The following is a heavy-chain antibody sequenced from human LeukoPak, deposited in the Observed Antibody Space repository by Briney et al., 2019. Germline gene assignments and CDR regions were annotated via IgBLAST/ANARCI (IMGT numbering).Heavy chain of an antibody. CDR2: ISGSGGST. Sequence: PGGSLRLSCAASGFTFSSYAMSWVRQAPGKGLEWVSTISGSGGSTYYAASVKGRFTISRDNSKNTLYLQMNSLRAEDTAVYYCARCVTIFGGMDWGQGTLVTVSS. V-gene: IGHV3-23*01. CDR1: GFTFSSYA. D-gene: IGHD3-3*01. CDR3: ARCVTIFGGMD. J-gene: IGHJ4*02.